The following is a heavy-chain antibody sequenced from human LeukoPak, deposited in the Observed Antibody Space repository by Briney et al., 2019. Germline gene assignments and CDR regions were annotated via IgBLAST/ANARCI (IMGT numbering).Heavy chain of an antibody. J-gene: IGHJ4*02. CDR1: GYTFTGYY. V-gene: IGHV1-2*02. D-gene: IGHD1-14*01. CDR2: INPNSGGT. CDR3: AREASHHHKMRWDY. Sequence: ASVKVSCKASGYTFTGYYMHWVRQAPGQGLEWMGWINPNSGGTNYAQKFQGRVTMTRDTSISTAYMELSRLRSDDTAVYYCAREASHHHKMRWDYWGQGTLVTVSS.